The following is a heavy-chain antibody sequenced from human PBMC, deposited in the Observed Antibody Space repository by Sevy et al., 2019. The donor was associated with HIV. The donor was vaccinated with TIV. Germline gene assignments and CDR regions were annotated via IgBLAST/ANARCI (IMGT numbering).Heavy chain of an antibody. D-gene: IGHD6-13*01. CDR1: GFTFSTYA. V-gene: IGHV3-23*01. Sequence: GGSLRLSCAASGFTFSTYAMSWVRQAPGKGLEWVSAISGSGGGTYYADSLRGRFTIFRDNSKNTLYLQMNSLRAEDTAVYYCAKGDSTFYGLDVWGQGTTVTVSS. J-gene: IGHJ6*02. CDR2: ISGSGGGT. CDR3: AKGDSTFYGLDV.